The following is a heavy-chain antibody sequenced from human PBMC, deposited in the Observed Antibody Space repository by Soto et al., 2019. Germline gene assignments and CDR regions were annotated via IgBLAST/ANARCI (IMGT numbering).Heavy chain of an antibody. CDR1: GGSISSSNW. Sequence: QVQLQESGPGLVKPSGTLSLTCAVSGGSISSSNWWSWVRQPPGKGLEWIGEIYHSGSTNYNPSLKSRVTTSVDKSKNQFSLKLSSVTAADTAVYYCARARIINGSGSYIYYYGMDVWGQGTTVTVSS. CDR3: ARARIINGSGSYIYYYGMDV. J-gene: IGHJ6*02. CDR2: IYHSGST. D-gene: IGHD3-10*01. V-gene: IGHV4-4*02.